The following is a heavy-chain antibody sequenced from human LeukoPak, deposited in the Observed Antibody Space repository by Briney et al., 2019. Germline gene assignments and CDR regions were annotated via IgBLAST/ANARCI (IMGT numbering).Heavy chain of an antibody. CDR1: GFTFSDYY. Sequence: GGSPRLSCAASGFTFSDYYMSWIRQAPGKGLEWVSYISSSGSTIYYADSVKGRFTISRDNAKNSLYLQMNSLRAEDTAVYYCASATVTTVTNYYYGMDVWGQGTTVTVSS. V-gene: IGHV3-11*01. D-gene: IGHD4-11*01. CDR2: ISSSGSTI. CDR3: ASATVTTVTNYYYGMDV. J-gene: IGHJ6*02.